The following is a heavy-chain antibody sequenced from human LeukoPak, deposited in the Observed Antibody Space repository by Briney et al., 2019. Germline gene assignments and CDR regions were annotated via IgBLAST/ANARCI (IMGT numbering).Heavy chain of an antibody. V-gene: IGHV1-46*01. J-gene: IGHJ4*02. CDR2: INPSGGST. Sequence: GASVKVSCKASGHTFTSYYMHWVRQAPGQGLEWMGIINPSGGSTSYAQKFQGRVTMTRDTSTSTVYMELSSLRSEDTAVYYCARSSNPYGSGPWGQGTLVTVSS. CDR1: GHTFTSYY. CDR3: ARSSNPYGSGP. D-gene: IGHD3-10*01.